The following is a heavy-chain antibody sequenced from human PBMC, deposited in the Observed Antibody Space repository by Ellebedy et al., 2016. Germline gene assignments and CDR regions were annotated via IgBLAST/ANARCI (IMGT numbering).Heavy chain of an antibody. D-gene: IGHD2-21*02. J-gene: IGHJ5*02. CDR2: IYYSGST. V-gene: IGHV4-59*01. Sequence: GSLRLXXTVSGGSISSYYWSWIRQPPGKGLEWIGYIYYSGSTNYNPSLKSRVTISVDTSKNQFSLKLSSVTAADTAVYYCARYTRGGLLFHWFDPWGQGTLVTVSS. CDR1: GGSISSYY. CDR3: ARYTRGGLLFHWFDP.